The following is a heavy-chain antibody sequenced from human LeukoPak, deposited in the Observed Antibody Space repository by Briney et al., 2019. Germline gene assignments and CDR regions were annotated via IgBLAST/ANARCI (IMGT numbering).Heavy chain of an antibody. J-gene: IGHJ4*02. CDR3: ARGSYDFWSGYLYYFDY. CDR2: IKQDGSEK. V-gene: IGHV3-7*01. D-gene: IGHD3-3*01. CDR1: GLTFSSYW. Sequence: GGSLRLSCAASGLTFSSYWMSWVRQAPGKGLEWVANIKQDGSEKYYVDSVKGRFTISRDNAKNSLYLQMNSLRAEDTAVYYCARGSYDFWSGYLYYFDYWGQGTLVTVSS.